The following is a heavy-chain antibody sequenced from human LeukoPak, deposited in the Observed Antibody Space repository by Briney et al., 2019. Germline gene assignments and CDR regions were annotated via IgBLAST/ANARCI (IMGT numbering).Heavy chain of an antibody. V-gene: IGHV4-39*01. CDR2: VHLDGRT. CDR3: AGGYSYGSHFDY. D-gene: IGHD5-18*01. J-gene: IGHJ4*02. CDR1: GGSISSSSYY. Sequence: KPSETLSLTCTVSGGSISSSSYYWGWIRQPPGKGLEWIGEVHLDGRTNYNPSLESRLTMSVDVSENQVSLKLTPVTAADTAVYYCAGGYSYGSHFDYWGQGTLVTVSS.